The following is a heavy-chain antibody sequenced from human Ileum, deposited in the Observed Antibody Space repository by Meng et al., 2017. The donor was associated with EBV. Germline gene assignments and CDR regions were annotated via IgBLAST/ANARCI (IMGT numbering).Heavy chain of an antibody. J-gene: IGHJ4*02. CDR2: MNPKTGTA. CDR3: VRTLERGDY. V-gene: IGHV1-8*01. Sequence: QVRLVQSGAEVKKPGAAGKVSCKASGYTFTNYDISWVRQATGQGLEWMGWMNPKTGTAHYAQKFQGRVSMTRDTSITTAYMELSSLTSEDTAVYYCVRTLERGDYWGQGTLVTVSS. D-gene: IGHD5-24*01. CDR1: GYTFTNYD.